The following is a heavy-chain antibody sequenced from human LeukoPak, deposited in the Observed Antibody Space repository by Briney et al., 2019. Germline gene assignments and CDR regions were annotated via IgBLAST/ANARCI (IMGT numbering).Heavy chain of an antibody. V-gene: IGHV3-7*05. CDR2: INQDGTEK. J-gene: IGHJ6*02. CDR3: AKEAGYCSSTSCSLYYFYDMDV. Sequence: PGGSLRLSCAASGFTFSVYWMTWVRQAPGKGLEWVANINQDGTEKYYVDSVKGRFTISRDNAKNSLYLQMNSLRAEDTAVYYCAKEAGYCSSTSCSLYYFYDMDVWGQGTTVTVSS. CDR1: GFTFSVYW. D-gene: IGHD2-2*01.